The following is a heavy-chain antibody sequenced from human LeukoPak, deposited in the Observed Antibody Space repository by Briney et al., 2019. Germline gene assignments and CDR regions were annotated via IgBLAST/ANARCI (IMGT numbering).Heavy chain of an antibody. D-gene: IGHD2-2*01. CDR2: IYHSGST. V-gene: IGHV4-38-2*02. CDR3: AKGYCRGNSCYDDRGAFDY. Sequence: SETLSLTCSVSGYSISSGNYWGWIRLPPGKGLQWVGSIYHSGSTYYNPSLKSRVTVSVDTSKNQFSLKLSSVTAADTAVYYCAKGYCRGNSCYDDRGAFDYWGQGTLVTVSS. J-gene: IGHJ4*02. CDR1: GYSISSGNY.